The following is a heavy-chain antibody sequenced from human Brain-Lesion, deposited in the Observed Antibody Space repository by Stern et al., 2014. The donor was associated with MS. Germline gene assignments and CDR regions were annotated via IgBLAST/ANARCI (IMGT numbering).Heavy chain of an antibody. J-gene: IGHJ5*02. CDR2: IYYRGNT. Sequence: QVQLVQSGPGLVKPSETLSLTCTVAGGSVSSTSYAWAWIRQPPGKGLEWVGTIYYRGNTYYSSSLKSRLTISLDTSKNQFSLQRRSVTAADTAVYYCAGEEDIRYCSGGSCTGNWFDPWGQGTLVTVSS. CDR3: AGEEDIRYCSGGSCTGNWFDP. D-gene: IGHD2-15*01. V-gene: IGHV4-39*01. CDR1: GGSVSSTSYA.